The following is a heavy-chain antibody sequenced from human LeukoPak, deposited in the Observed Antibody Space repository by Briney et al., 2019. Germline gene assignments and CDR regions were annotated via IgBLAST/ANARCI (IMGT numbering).Heavy chain of an antibody. CDR1: GFTFSSYS. D-gene: IGHD3-9*01. CDR3: ARDTSYDILTGYYSNRRRMANYFDY. V-gene: IGHV3-21*01. J-gene: IGHJ4*02. CDR2: ISSSSSYI. Sequence: PGGSLRLSCAASGFTFSSYSMNWVRQAPGKGLEWVSSISSSSSYIYYADSVKGRFTISRDNAKNSLYLQMNSLRAEDTAVYYCARDTSYDILTGYYSNRRRMANYFDYWGQGTLVTVSS.